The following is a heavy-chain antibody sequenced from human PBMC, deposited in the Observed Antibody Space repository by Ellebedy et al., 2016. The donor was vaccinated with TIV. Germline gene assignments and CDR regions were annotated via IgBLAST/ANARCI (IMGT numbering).Heavy chain of an antibody. D-gene: IGHD4-17*01. V-gene: IGHV2-5*01. CDR3: AHRTSVTAIDY. J-gene: IGHJ4*02. CDR2: IYGNDDK. CDR1: GFSLTTSEVL. Sequence: SGPTLVKPTQTLTLTCTFSGFSLTTSEVLVGWVRQPPGKALKWLAFIYGNDDKRYSPSLKSRLTITKDTSKNQVVLTMTHMDPVDTATYYCAHRTSVTAIDYWGQGTLVTVSS.